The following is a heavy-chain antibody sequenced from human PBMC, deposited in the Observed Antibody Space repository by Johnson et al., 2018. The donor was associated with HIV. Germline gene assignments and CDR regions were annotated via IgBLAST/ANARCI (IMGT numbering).Heavy chain of an antibody. J-gene: IGHJ3*01. CDR2: ISSNGGNT. V-gene: IGHV3-64*07. D-gene: IGHD3-22*01. CDR3: AIPYFHDSGVYH. CDR1: GFTFSMYA. Sequence: VHLVESGGGSVQPGGSLRLSCAASGFTFSMYAMHWVRQAPGKGLEYVSAISSNGGNTYYADSVKDRFTISRDNSKNTLYLEMGSLRAEDMGVYYCAIPYFHDSGVYHWGQGTMVTVSS.